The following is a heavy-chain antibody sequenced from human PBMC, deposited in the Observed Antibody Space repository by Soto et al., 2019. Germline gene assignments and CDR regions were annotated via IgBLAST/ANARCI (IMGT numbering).Heavy chain of an antibody. CDR1: GFTFTAYN. CDR3: ARGYSGP. Sequence: KPGGSLRLSCAASGFTFTAYNMNWVRQAPGKGLEWVSSITSGHTYIYYAESVKGRFTISRDNAKKSLYLQMNGLRVEDTAMYYCARGYSGPWGQGTLVTVSS. J-gene: IGHJ5*02. V-gene: IGHV3-21*01. D-gene: IGHD5-12*01. CDR2: ITSGHTYI.